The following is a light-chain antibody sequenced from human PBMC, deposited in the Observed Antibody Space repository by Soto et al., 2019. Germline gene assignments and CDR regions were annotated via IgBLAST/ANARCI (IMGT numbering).Light chain of an antibody. V-gene: IGKV3-11*01. J-gene: IGKJ5*01. CDR1: QSVDKF. CDR3: QQRKNWPPIT. CDR2: DAS. Sequence: EVELTQSPAILSLSTGETATLSCRASQSVDKFLAWYQQRPGQPPRLLIFDASNRATGVPVRFSGSGSGTVFTLTIGSLEPEDSAVYYCQQRKNWPPITFGQGTRLEIK.